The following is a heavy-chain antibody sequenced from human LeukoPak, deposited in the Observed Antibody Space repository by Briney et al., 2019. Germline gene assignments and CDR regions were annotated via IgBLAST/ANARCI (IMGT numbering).Heavy chain of an antibody. V-gene: IGHV4-59*01. CDR2: IDYSGST. CDR1: GGSISGYY. J-gene: IGHJ4*02. Sequence: PSETLSLTCTVSGGSISGYYWSWIRQPPGKGLEWIGYIDYSGSTDYNPSLKSRITISVATSKNQFSLKLSSVTAADTAVYYCARTASTVTTAIHYWGRGTLVIVSS. D-gene: IGHD4-17*01. CDR3: ARTASTVTTAIHY.